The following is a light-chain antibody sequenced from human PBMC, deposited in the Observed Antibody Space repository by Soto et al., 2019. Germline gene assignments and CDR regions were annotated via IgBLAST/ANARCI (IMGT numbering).Light chain of an antibody. V-gene: IGKV2-30*01. CDR1: QSLVSSNENTF. Sequence: DAVMTQSPVSLPVTLGQPAAISCRSSQSLVSSNENTFLSWFHQRPGQSPRRLIYKVSNRDSGVPDRFSGSGTGTDFTLKISRVEAEDVGIYYCMQGTHWPFTFGQGTKVEIK. CDR3: MQGTHWPFT. J-gene: IGKJ2*01. CDR2: KVS.